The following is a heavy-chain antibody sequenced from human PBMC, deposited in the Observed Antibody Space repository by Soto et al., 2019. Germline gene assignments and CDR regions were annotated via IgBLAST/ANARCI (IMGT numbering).Heavy chain of an antibody. J-gene: IGHJ5*02. CDR2: IYYSGST. CDR3: AKGGTSKFDP. Sequence: PSETLSLTCAVYGGPFSGYYWSWIRQPPGKALEWIGYIYYSGSTNYNPSLKSRVTISVDTSKSQFSLKLSSVTAADTAVYYCAKGGTSKFDPWGQGTLVTVSS. V-gene: IGHV4-59*08. CDR1: GGPFSGYY. D-gene: IGHD2-2*01.